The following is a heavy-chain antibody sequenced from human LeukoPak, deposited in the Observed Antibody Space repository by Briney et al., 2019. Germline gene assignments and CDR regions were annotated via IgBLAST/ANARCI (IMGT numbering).Heavy chain of an antibody. CDR2: INHSGST. CDR1: GGSISNYY. D-gene: IGHD5-12*01. J-gene: IGHJ4*02. Sequence: SETLSLTCTVSGGSISNYYWSWIRQPPGKGLEWIGEINHSGSTNYNPSLKSRVTISVDTSKNQFSLKLSSVTAADTAVYYCARGSVVGYNYWGQGTLVTVSS. V-gene: IGHV4-34*01. CDR3: ARGSVVGYNY.